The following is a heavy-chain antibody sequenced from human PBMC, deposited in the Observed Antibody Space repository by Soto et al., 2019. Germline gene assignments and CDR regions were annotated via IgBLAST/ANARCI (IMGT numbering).Heavy chain of an antibody. Sequence: EAQLLESGGGLVQSGGSLRLSCAASGFPFSTYAMNWVRQAPGKGLEWVSVIGGGGDTTYYADSVKGRFTISRDDSKNTMYLQMNSLRVEDTAVYFCAKWAYGGNSEISRYWYFDLWGRGTLVTVSS. CDR3: AKWAYGGNSEISRYWYFDL. J-gene: IGHJ2*01. V-gene: IGHV3-23*01. CDR1: GFPFSTYA. CDR2: IGGGGDTT. D-gene: IGHD4-17*01.